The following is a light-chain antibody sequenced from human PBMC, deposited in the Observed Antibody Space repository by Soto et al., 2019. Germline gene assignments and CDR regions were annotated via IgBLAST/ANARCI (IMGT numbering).Light chain of an antibody. CDR3: QSYDSSLSGWV. CDR1: SDNIGAGYD. CDR2: GNN. Sequence: QCVLTQPPSVSGAPGQRVTISCTGSSDNIGAGYDVHWYQQLPGTAPKLLIYGNNNRPSGVPDRFSGSKSATSDSLAITGLQAEDEADYYCQSYDSSLSGWVFGGGTKLTAL. J-gene: IGLJ3*02. V-gene: IGLV1-40*01.